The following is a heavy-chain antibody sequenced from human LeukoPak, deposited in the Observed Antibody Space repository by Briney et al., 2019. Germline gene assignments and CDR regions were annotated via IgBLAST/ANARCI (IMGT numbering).Heavy chain of an antibody. CDR2: ILMSTNYT. J-gene: IGHJ4*02. CDR1: GFTLSDSY. Sequence: GGSLRLSCGASGFTLSDSYMSWIRQAPGKGLEWVSYILMSTNYTSYAASVKGRFTISRDNAKNSLYLQMNSLRAEDTALYYCARHLSSITSCPNYWGPGTLVTVSS. D-gene: IGHD2-2*01. CDR3: ARHLSSITSCPNY. V-gene: IGHV3-11*03.